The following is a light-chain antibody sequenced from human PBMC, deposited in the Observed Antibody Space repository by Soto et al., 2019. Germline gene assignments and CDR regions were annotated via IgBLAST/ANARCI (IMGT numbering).Light chain of an antibody. CDR2: DAS. CDR1: QSVSSN. J-gene: IGKJ4*01. CDR3: QQYNNWPLT. Sequence: EIVMTQSPATLSVSPGERATLSCRASQSVSSNLAWYQQKPGQTPRLLIYDASSRATGIPARFSGSGSGTDVTRTISSLQSEEFAVYYCQQYNNWPLTFGGGTNVEIK. V-gene: IGKV3-15*01.